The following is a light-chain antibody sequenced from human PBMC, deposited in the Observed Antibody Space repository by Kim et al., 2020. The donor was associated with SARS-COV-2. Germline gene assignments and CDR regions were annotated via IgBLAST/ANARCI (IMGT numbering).Light chain of an antibody. CDR1: QTVRSN. V-gene: IGKV3D-15*01. CDR2: DAS. Sequence: LSVSPGERATLSCRASQTVRSNLAWYQQKPGQAPRLLIYDASTRAPGIPARFSGSGSETEFTLTINSLQSEDVAVYFCQEYMDWYTFGQGTKLEI. CDR3: QEYMDWYT. J-gene: IGKJ2*01.